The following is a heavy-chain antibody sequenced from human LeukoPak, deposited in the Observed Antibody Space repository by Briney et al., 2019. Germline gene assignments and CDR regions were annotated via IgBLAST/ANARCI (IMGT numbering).Heavy chain of an antibody. V-gene: IGHV4-34*01. D-gene: IGHD3-22*01. CDR2: INHSGST. CDR1: GGSFSGYY. CDR3: ARMYYYDSSGYSPYYFDY. J-gene: IGHJ4*02. Sequence: SETLSLTCAVYGGSFSGYYWSWIRQPPGKGLEWIGEINHSGSTNYNPSLKSRVTISVDTSKNQFSLKLSSVTAADTAVYYCARMYYYDSSGYSPYYFDYWGQGTPVTVSS.